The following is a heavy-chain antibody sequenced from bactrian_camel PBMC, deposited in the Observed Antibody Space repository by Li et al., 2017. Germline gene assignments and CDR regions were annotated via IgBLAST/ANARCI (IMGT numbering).Heavy chain of an antibody. V-gene: IGHV3S9*01. D-gene: IGHD5*01. CDR1: GDTIGRYC. Sequence: HVQLVESGGGSVQAGGSLRLSCVASGDTIGRYCMGWFRQIPDKEREGVAGIESDGSTSYADSVKGRFTISQDNAKNTVYLQMNSLKPEDTGVYYCAADRRRSMGWVPLFSRNGCPFRDYWGQGTQVTV. J-gene: IGHJ4*01. CDR3: AADRRRSMGWVPLFSRNGCPFRDY. CDR2: IESDGST.